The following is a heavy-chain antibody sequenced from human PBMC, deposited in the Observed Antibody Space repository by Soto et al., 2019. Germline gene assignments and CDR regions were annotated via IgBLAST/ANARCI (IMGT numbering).Heavy chain of an antibody. Sequence: SETLSLTCTVSGGSISSYYWSWIRQPPGKGLEWIGYIYYSGSTNYNPSLKSRVTISVDTSKNQFSLKLSSVTAADTAVYYCARAPGPPYYDFWSGYYFLDYWGQGTLVTVPQ. CDR1: GGSISSYY. CDR3: ARAPGPPYYDFWSGYYFLDY. J-gene: IGHJ4*02. V-gene: IGHV4-59*01. CDR2: IYYSGST. D-gene: IGHD3-3*01.